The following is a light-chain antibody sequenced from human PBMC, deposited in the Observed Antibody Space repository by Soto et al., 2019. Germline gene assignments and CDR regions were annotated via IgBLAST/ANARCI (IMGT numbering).Light chain of an antibody. J-gene: IGKJ5*01. CDR1: QSVSSN. CDR3: QQYNNWPPIT. V-gene: IGKV3-15*01. Sequence: EIVMTQSPATLSVSPGERATLSCRASQSVSSNLAWYQQKPGQAPRLLIYGASTRATGIPARFSGSGSGTEFTLTISSLQSEAFAVYYGQQYNNWPPITFGQWTLLEIK. CDR2: GAS.